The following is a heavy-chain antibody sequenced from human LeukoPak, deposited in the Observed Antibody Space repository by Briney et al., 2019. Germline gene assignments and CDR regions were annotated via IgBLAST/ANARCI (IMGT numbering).Heavy chain of an antibody. CDR1: GGSISSSSYY. V-gene: IGHV4-39*01. Sequence: PSETLPLTCTVSGGSISSSSYYWGWIRQPPGKGLEWIGSIYYSGSTYYNPSLKSRVTISVDTSKNQFSLKLSSVTAADTAVYYCARQKGGTRNAFDIWGQGTMVTVSS. J-gene: IGHJ3*02. D-gene: IGHD1-26*01. CDR2: IYYSGST. CDR3: ARQKGGTRNAFDI.